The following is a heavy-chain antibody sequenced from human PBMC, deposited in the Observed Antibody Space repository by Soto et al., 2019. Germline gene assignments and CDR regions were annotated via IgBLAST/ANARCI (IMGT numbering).Heavy chain of an antibody. V-gene: IGHV4-59*08. CDR1: GGSLSSYY. J-gene: IGHJ4*02. Sequence: SETLSLTCTVSGGSLSSYYWSWIRQPPGKGLEWVGYMYNSGSANYNPSLKSRITISVDMSQNQFSLKLTSVTAADTAVYYCARHGAIYSNSWYDFDYWGQGTLVTVSS. D-gene: IGHD6-13*01. CDR2: MYNSGSA. CDR3: ARHGAIYSNSWYDFDY.